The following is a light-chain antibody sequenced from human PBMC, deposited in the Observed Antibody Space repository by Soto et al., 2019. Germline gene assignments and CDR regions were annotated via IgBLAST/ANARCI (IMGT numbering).Light chain of an antibody. J-gene: IGLJ2*01. CDR1: SSNIGAGYD. CDR2: GNS. Sequence: QSVLTQPPSVSGAPGQRVTISCTGSSSNIGAGYDVHWYQQLPGTAPKLLIYGNSNRPSGVPDRFSGSKSGTSASLAITGVQAEDEADYYCQSYDSSPRVFGGGTKLTVL. CDR3: QSYDSSPRV. V-gene: IGLV1-40*01.